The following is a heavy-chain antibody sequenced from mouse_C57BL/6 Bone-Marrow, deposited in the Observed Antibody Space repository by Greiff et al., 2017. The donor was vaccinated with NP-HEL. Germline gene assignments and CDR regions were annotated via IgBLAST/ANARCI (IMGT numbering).Heavy chain of an antibody. Sequence: EVKLVESGGDLVKPGGSLKLSCAASGFTFSSYGMSWVRQTPDKRLEWVATISSGGSYTYYPDSVKGRFTISRDNAKNTLYLQMSSLKSEDTAMYYCARGLLFVYWGQGTSVTVSS. CDR3: ARGLLFVY. D-gene: IGHD2-1*01. V-gene: IGHV5-6*01. CDR1: GFTFSSYG. CDR2: ISSGGSYT. J-gene: IGHJ4*01.